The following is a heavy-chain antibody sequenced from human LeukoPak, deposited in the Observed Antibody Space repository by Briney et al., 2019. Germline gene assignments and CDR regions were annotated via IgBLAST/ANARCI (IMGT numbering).Heavy chain of an antibody. Sequence: PSETLSLTCTVSGGSISSSSYYWGWIRQPPGKGLEWIGSIYYSGSTYYNPPLKSRVTTSVDTSKNHFSVKLSSVTAADTAVYYCARESEFDATGYLYWGQGILVTVSS. CDR1: GGSISSSSYY. J-gene: IGHJ4*02. CDR2: IYYSGST. D-gene: IGHD3-9*01. V-gene: IGHV4-39*02. CDR3: ARESEFDATGYLY.